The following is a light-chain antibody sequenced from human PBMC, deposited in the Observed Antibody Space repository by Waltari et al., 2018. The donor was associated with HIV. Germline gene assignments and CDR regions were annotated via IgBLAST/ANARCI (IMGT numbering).Light chain of an antibody. J-gene: IGLJ3*02. CDR2: TDT. Sequence: SYELTQPPSVSVSPGQTARITCSGDALPKQYAYWYQQRPGQAPVLVIYTDTGRPSGIPEGCAGSSSGTTATLTIIGVQAQDEADYHCQSADSNASLWVFGGGTKLTVL. CDR1: ALPKQY. CDR3: QSADSNASLWV. V-gene: IGLV3-25*03.